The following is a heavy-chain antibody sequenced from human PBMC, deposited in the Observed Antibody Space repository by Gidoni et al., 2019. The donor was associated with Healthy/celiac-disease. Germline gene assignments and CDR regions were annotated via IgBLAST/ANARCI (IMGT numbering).Heavy chain of an antibody. V-gene: IGHV3-43*01. CDR3: AKATTVYSSGWTPIDY. CDR2: ISWDGDST. CDR1: GFTFDDYT. J-gene: IGHJ4*02. D-gene: IGHD6-19*01. Sequence: EVQLVESGGVVVQPGGSLRLSCAASGFTFDDYTMHWVRQAPGKGLEWVSLISWDGDSTYYADSVKGRFTISRDNSKNSLYLQMNSLRTEDTALYYCAKATTVYSSGWTPIDYWGQGTLVTVSS.